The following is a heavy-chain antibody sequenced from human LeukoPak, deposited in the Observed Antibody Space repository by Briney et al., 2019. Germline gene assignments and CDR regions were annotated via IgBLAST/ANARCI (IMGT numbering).Heavy chain of an antibody. V-gene: IGHV3-7*04. D-gene: IGHD1-26*01. J-gene: IGHJ3*02. CDR1: GFTFTSYW. CDR2: IXXXGXXX. Sequence: PGGSLRLSCAASGFTFTSYWXXXVRQAXXXXXXXXXXIXXXGXXXXXVDSXXXXXXXXXDNAKNSLYLQMNSLRAEDTAVYYCAKGRLGATKKDTFDIWGQGTMVTVSS. CDR3: AKGRLGATKKDTFDI.